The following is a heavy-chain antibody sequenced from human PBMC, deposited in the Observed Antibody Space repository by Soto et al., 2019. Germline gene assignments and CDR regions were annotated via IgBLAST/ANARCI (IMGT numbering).Heavy chain of an antibody. V-gene: IGHV3-11*04. CDR3: ASTGYPQYYDFWSGYYRDYYYGMDV. CDR2: ISSSGSTI. CDR1: GFTFSDYY. J-gene: IGHJ6*02. D-gene: IGHD3-3*01. Sequence: GGSLRLSCAASGFTFSDYYMSWIRQAPGKGLEWVSYISSSGSTIYYADSVKGRFTISRDNAKNSLYLQMNSLRAEDTAVYYCASTGYPQYYDFWSGYYRDYYYGMDVWGQGTTVTVSS.